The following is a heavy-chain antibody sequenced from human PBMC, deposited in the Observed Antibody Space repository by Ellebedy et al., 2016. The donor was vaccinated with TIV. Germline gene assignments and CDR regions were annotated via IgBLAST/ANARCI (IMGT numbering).Heavy chain of an antibody. V-gene: IGHV3-30*04. CDR2: TSRDGSLT. Sequence: GGSLRLSXAASGFTFSYYAMHWVRQAPGKGLDCVAVTSRDGSLTYYADSVRGRFTISRDDSRNTLFLQMNSLKAEDTAVYYCAKVRGDGRFLRYGMDVWGQGTTVTVSS. CDR3: AKVRGDGRFLRYGMDV. CDR1: GFTFSYYA. J-gene: IGHJ6*02. D-gene: IGHD4-17*01.